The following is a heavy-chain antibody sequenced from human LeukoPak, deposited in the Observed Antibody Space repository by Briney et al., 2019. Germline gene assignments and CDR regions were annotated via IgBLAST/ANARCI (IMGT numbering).Heavy chain of an antibody. V-gene: IGHV3-23*01. D-gene: IGHD4-17*01. CDR3: AKVDYGDYGAYFDY. CDR2: ISGSGGST. J-gene: IGHJ4*02. CDR1: GFTFSSYA. Sequence: GGSLRLSCAASGFTFSSYAMSWVRQAPGKGLEWVSGISGSGGSTYYADSVKGRFTISRDNSNNTLYLQMNSLRAEDTAIYYCAKVDYGDYGAYFDYWGQGTLVTVSS.